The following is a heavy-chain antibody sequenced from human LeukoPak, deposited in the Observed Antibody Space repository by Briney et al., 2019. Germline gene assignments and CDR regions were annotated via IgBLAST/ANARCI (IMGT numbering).Heavy chain of an antibody. D-gene: IGHD6-19*01. J-gene: IGHJ5*02. CDR1: GFTFSSYD. V-gene: IGHV3-13*01. CDR3: ARDRGRSGWYWFDP. Sequence: GGSLRLSCAASGFTFSSYDMHWVRQATGKGLEWVSAIGTAGDTYHPGSVKGRFTISRENAKNSLYLQMNSLRAGDTAVYYCARDRGRSGWYWFDPWGQGTLVTVSS. CDR2: IGTAGDT.